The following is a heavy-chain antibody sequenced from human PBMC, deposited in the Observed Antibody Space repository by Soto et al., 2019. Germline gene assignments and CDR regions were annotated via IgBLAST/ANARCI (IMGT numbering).Heavy chain of an antibody. D-gene: IGHD3-10*01. CDR2: VYYTGGA. CDR1: GGFIDSSHSF. CDR3: LRVGEAASRNTDFDS. J-gene: IGHJ4*02. Sequence: SETLSLTCDISGGFIDSSHSFWGCVRHPPGKGLEFIGSVYYTGGAYYNPSLKSRVTVSVDTSKSQLSLRVNSVTAADSAVYYCLRVGEAASRNTDFDSWGQGILVTVSS. V-gene: IGHV4-39*01.